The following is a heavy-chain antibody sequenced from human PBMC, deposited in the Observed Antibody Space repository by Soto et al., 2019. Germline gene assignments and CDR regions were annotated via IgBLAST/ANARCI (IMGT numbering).Heavy chain of an antibody. Sequence: GASVKVSRKASGYTFTSYGISWVRQAPGQGLEWMGWISAYNGNTNYAQKLQGRVTMTTDTSTSTAYMELRSLRSDDTAVYYCARVQGDYVWGSYNYYYYGMDVWGQGTTVTVSS. V-gene: IGHV1-18*04. CDR3: ARVQGDYVWGSYNYYYYGMDV. CDR2: ISAYNGNT. CDR1: GYTFTSYG. J-gene: IGHJ6*02. D-gene: IGHD3-16*01.